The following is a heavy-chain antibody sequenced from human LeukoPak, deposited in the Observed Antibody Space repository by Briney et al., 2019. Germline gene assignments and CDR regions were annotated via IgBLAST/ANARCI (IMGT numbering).Heavy chain of an antibody. Sequence: GGSLRLSCAASGFTVSSNYMSWVRQAPGKGLEWVSVIYSGGSTYYADSVKGRFTISRDNSKNTLYLQMNSLRAEDTAVYYCAGGIEMATRKFSSDYWGQGTLVTVSS. CDR2: IYSGGST. V-gene: IGHV3-53*01. CDR3: AGGIEMATRKFSSDY. J-gene: IGHJ4*02. D-gene: IGHD5-24*01. CDR1: GFTVSSNY.